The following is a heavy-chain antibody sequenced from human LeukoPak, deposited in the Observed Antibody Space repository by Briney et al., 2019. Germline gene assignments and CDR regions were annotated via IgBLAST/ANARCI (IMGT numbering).Heavy chain of an antibody. CDR2: ISSSSSYI. Sequence: GGSLRLSCAASGFTFSSYSMNWVRQAPGKGLEWVSSISSSSSYIYYADSVKGRFTISRDNAKNSLYLQMNSLRAEDTAVYYCARAVGALILFDYWGQGTLVTVSS. D-gene: IGHD1-26*01. CDR1: GFTFSSYS. J-gene: IGHJ4*02. V-gene: IGHV3-21*01. CDR3: ARAVGALILFDY.